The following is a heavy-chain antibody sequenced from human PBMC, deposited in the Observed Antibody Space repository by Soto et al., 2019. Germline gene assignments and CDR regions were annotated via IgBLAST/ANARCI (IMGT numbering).Heavy chain of an antibody. CDR2: ISPASGGT. CDR1: GYAFTGYF. D-gene: IGHD4-17*01. J-gene: IGHJ5*02. CDR3: ARGTTMRTGWCGP. Sequence: QVQLVQSGAEVKKPGTSVKVSCETSGYAFTGYFIHWVRQAPGQGLEWMGWISPASGGTEYAPKIQGRVTLTRDTSLSTAHMQLTSLGSDDTAVYYCARGTTMRTGWCGPWGRGTLVTVSS. V-gene: IGHV1-2*02.